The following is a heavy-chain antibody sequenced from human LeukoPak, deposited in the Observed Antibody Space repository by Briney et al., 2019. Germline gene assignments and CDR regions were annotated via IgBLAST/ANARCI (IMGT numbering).Heavy chain of an antibody. V-gene: IGHV3-43*01. CDR3: ARDLGQYYDTSDNWFDP. J-gene: IGHJ5*02. CDR2: ISWDGGST. D-gene: IGHD3-22*01. CDR1: GFTFSSYT. Sequence: GGSLRLSCAASGFTFSSYTMHWVRQAPGKGLEWVSLISWDGGSTYYADSVKGRFTISRDNAKNSLYLQMNSLRAEDTAVYYCARDLGQYYDTSDNWFDPWGQGNLVTVSS.